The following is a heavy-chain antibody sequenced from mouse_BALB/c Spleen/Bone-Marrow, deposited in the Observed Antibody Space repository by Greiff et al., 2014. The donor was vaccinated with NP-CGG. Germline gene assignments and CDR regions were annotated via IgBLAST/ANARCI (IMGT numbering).Heavy chain of an antibody. CDR3: ARYYRYYYAMDY. V-gene: IGHV14-3*02. D-gene: IGHD1-1*01. CDR1: GFNIKDTY. Sequence: VQLQQSGAELVKPGASVKLSCTASGFNIKDTYMHWVKQRPEQGLEWIGRIDPANGNTKYDPKFQGKATITADTSSNTAYLQLSSLTSEDTTVYYCARYYRYYYAMDYWGQGTSVTVSS. CDR2: IDPANGNT. J-gene: IGHJ4*01.